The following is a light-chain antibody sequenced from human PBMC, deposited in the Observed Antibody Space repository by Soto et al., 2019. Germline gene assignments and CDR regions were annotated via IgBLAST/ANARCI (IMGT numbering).Light chain of an antibody. CDR2: VAS. J-gene: IGKJ1*01. Sequence: DIQMTQSPSSLSAYVGDRVTITCLASQSISDYLNWYQQKPGIAPKLLIYVASSLQSGVPSRFSGSGSGTDFTLTISSLQPEDFATYYCQQTYSTPRTFGQGTKVDIK. CDR3: QQTYSTPRT. CDR1: QSISDY. V-gene: IGKV1-39*01.